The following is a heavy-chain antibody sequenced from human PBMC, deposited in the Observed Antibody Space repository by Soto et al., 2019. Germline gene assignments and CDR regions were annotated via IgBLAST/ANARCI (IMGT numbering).Heavy chain of an antibody. V-gene: IGHV3-48*02. CDR3: ARDTKIRYFDWLYYFDY. CDR2: ISSSSSTI. J-gene: IGHJ4*02. CDR1: GFTFSSYS. Sequence: PGGSLRLSCAASGFTFSSYSMNWVRQAPGKGLEWVSYISSSSSTIYYADSVKGRFTISRDNAKNSLYLQMNSLRDEDTAVYYCARDTKIRYFDWLYYFDYWGQGTLVTVSS. D-gene: IGHD3-9*01.